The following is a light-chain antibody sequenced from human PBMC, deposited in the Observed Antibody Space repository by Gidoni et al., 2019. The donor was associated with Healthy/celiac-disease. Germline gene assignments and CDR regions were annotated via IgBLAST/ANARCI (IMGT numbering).Light chain of an antibody. CDR3: QQSPGT. Sequence: DIQMTQSPSSLSASVGDRVTITCRASQSISSYLNWYQQKPGKASTLWIYASSSLQSGVASRFSGSGSGTDFTLTISSLQPEDFASYYCQQSPGTFXQXTRLDIK. CDR2: ASS. J-gene: IGKJ5*01. CDR1: QSISSY. V-gene: IGKV1-39*01.